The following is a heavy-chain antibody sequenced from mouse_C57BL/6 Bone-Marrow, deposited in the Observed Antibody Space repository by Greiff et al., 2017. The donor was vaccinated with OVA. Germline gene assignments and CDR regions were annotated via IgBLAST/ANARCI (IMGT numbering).Heavy chain of an antibody. J-gene: IGHJ1*03. V-gene: IGHV1-72*01. D-gene: IGHD4-1*01. CDR1: GYTFTSYW. Sequence: QVQLKQPGAELVKPGASVKLSCKASGYTFTSYWMHWVKQRPGRGLEWIGRIDPNSGGTKYNEKFKSKATLTVDKPSSTAYMQLSSLTSEDSAVYYCARPWDWYFDVWGTGTTVTVSS. CDR3: ARPWDWYFDV. CDR2: IDPNSGGT.